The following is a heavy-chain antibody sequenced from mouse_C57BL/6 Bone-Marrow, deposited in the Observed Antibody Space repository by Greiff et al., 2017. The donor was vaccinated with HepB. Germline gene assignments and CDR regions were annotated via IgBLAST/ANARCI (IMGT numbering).Heavy chain of an antibody. D-gene: IGHD1-1*01. CDR2: IDPENGDT. CDR1: GFNIKDDY. Sequence: VQLQQSGAELVRPGASVKLSCTASGFNIKDDYMHWVKQRPEQGLEWIGRIDPENGDTEYASKFQGKATITADTSSNTAYLQLSSLTSEDTAVYYCTTHYGSSYLFAYWGQGTLVTVSA. V-gene: IGHV14-4*01. J-gene: IGHJ3*01. CDR3: TTHYGSSYLFAY.